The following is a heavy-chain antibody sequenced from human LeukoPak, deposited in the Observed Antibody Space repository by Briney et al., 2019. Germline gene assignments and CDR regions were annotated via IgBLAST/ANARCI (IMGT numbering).Heavy chain of an antibody. V-gene: IGHV4-39*07. CDR1: GGSISSSSYY. D-gene: IGHD3-9*01. CDR2: IYYSGST. CDR3: ARDIYFDWLPDYYYYGMDV. J-gene: IGHJ6*02. Sequence: SETLSLTCTVSGGSISSSSYYWGWIRQPPGKGLEWIGGIYYSGSTYYNPSLKSRVTISVDTSKNQFSLKLSSVTAADTAVYYCARDIYFDWLPDYYYYGMDVWGQGTTVTVSS.